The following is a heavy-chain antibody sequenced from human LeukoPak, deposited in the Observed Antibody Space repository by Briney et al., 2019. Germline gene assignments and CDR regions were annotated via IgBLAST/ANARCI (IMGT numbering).Heavy chain of an antibody. J-gene: IGHJ5*02. CDR3: ARDLVGTSKFDP. CDR2: IYYRGST. D-gene: IGHD2-2*01. CDR1: GGSVGSGSYY. V-gene: IGHV4-61*01. Sequence: SETLSLTCTVSGGSVGSGSYYWSWIRQPPGKGLEWIGYIYYRGSTNYDPSLKSRVTISVDTSKNKFSLKLSSVTAADTAVYYCARDLVGTSKFDPWGQGTLVTVSS.